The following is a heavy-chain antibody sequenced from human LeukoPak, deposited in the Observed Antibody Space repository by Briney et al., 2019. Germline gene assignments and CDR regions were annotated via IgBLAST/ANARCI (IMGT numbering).Heavy chain of an antibody. V-gene: IGHV3-11*01. CDR2: ISSSGSTI. D-gene: IGHD3-16*02. Sequence: PGGSLRLSCAASGFTFSDYYMSWIRQAPGKGLEWVSYISSSGSTIYYADSVRGRFTISRDNFKNTVFLQLSSLRPEDTAVYYCAKHGDNVWGSFRFGFDSWGQGTLVTVSS. J-gene: IGHJ4*02. CDR3: AKHGDNVWGSFRFGFDS. CDR1: GFTFSDYY.